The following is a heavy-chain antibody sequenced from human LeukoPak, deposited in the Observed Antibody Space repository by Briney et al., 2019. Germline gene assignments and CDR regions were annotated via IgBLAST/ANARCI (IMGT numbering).Heavy chain of an antibody. CDR1: GGTSSSYA. J-gene: IGHJ4*02. CDR3: ARMGGYYGSGSYSD. V-gene: IGHV1-69*05. D-gene: IGHD3-10*01. CDR2: IIPIFGTA. Sequence: SVKVSCKASGGTSSSYAISWVRQAPGQGLEWMGRIIPIFGTANYAQKFQGRVTITTDESTSTAYMELSSLRSEDTAVYYCARMGGYYGSGSYSDWGQGTLVTVSS.